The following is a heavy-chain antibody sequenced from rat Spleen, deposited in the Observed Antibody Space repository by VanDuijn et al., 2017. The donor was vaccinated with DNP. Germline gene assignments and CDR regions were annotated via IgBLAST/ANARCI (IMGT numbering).Heavy chain of an antibody. CDR1: GFTFSDYN. Sequence: EVQLMESGGGLVQPGRSLKLSCAASGFTFSDYNMAWVRQAPKKGLEWVATITYDGSSAYYRDSVKGRFTMSRDNAKGTLYLQMDSLRSEDTATYYCARHDYYSSPYYAMDAWGQGTSVTVSS. J-gene: IGHJ4*01. CDR2: ITYDGSSA. D-gene: IGHD1-2*01. CDR3: ARHDYYSSPYYAMDA. V-gene: IGHV5-7*01.